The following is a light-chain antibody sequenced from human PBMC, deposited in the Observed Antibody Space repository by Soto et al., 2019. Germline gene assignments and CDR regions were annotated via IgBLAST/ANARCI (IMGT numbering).Light chain of an antibody. CDR3: QTWGIGMQV. J-gene: IGLJ3*02. CDR1: SGHSSYT. V-gene: IGLV4-69*01. Sequence: QPVLTQSPSASASLGASVKLTCTLSSGHSSYTIEWHQQQPEKGPRYLMKLNSDGSHNKGDGIPDRFSGSSSGAERYLTISSLQSEDEADYYCQTWGIGMQVFGGGTKLTVL. CDR2: LNSDGSH.